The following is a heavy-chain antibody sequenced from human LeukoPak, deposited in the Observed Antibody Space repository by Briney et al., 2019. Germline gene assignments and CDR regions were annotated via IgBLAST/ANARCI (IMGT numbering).Heavy chain of an antibody. J-gene: IGHJ3*01. CDR1: GFTFSAYA. D-gene: IGHD4-17*01. CDR2: IRGGGGSA. V-gene: IGHV3-23*01. Sequence: GGSLRLSCTASGFTFSAYAMMWVRQPPGKGPEWVSAIRGGGGSAFYADSVKGRFTISRVNSKYTLFLQMNSLRAEDTAVYYCARDPNGDYIGAFDVWGQGTMVTVSS. CDR3: ARDPNGDYIGAFDV.